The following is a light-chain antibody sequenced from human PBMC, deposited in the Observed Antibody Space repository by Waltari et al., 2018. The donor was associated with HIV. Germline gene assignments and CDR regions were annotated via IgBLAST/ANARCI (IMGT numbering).Light chain of an antibody. J-gene: IGLJ3*02. CDR2: DDN. CDR3: YSTDSAVDQWV. Sequence: SYELTQSPSVSVSSGQTARTTCSGDALPSKYANWYHQTPGQAPVLVIYDDNKRPAGIPERFSASSSGTVATLTISGAQVADEADYYCYSTDSAVDQWVFGGGTKLTVL. V-gene: IGLV3-10*01. CDR1: ALPSKY.